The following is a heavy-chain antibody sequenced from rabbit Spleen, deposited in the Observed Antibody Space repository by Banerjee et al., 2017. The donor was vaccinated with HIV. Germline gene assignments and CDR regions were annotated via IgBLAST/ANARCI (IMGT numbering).Heavy chain of an antibody. CDR1: GVSFSGDSFSGDSY. J-gene: IGHJ6*01. D-gene: IGHD4-2*01. CDR2: IDTGSSGFT. CDR3: ARDPASSFSSSVMDL. V-gene: IGHV1S40*01. Sequence: QSLEESGGDLVKPGASLTLTCIASGVSFSGDSFSGDSYMCWVRQAPGKGLEWIVCIDTGSSGFTYFASWAKGRFTISKTSSTTVTLQMTSLTAADTATYFCARDPASSFSSSVMDLWGPGTLVTVS.